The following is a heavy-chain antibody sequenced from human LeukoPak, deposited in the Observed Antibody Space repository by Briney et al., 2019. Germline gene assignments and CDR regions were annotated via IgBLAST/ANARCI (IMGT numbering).Heavy chain of an antibody. CDR3: ASGKGRRGYNYDYFDPMRRLDY. CDR2: ISGSGGST. Sequence: GGSLRLSCAASGFTFSSYAMSWVRQAPGKGLEWVSAISGSGGSTYYADSVKGRFTISRDNSKNTLYLQMNSLRAEDTAVYYCASGKGRRGYNYDYFDPMRRLDYWGQGTLVTVSS. V-gene: IGHV3-23*01. D-gene: IGHD5-18*01. CDR1: GFTFSSYA. J-gene: IGHJ4*02.